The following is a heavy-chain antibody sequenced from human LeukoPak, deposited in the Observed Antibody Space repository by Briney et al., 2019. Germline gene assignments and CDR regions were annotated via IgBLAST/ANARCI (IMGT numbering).Heavy chain of an antibody. CDR1: GGSISSSSYY. J-gene: IGHJ5*02. V-gene: IGHV4-39*07. Sequence: SETLSLTCTVSGGSISSSSYYWGWIRQPPGKGLEWIGSIYYSGSTNYNPSLKSRVTISVDTSKNQFSLKLSSVTAADTAVYYCARVSYRKSYRWFGPWGQGTQVTVSS. CDR3: ARVSYRKSYRWFGP. CDR2: IYYSGST. D-gene: IGHD3-10*01.